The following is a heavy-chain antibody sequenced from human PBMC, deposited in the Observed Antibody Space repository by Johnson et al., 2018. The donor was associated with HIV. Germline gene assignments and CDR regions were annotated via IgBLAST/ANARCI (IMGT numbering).Heavy chain of an antibody. CDR2: ISYDGNIK. CDR1: GFTFSNYP. D-gene: IGHD3-16*01. CDR3: AKDPRYKYGGAFDI. V-gene: IGHV3-30-3*01. J-gene: IGHJ3*02. Sequence: QVQLVESGGGVVRPGRSLRLSCAASGFTFSNYPMHWVRQAPGKGLEWVAVISYDGNIKYYADSVKGRFTISRDNSMNTLYLQMNSLTIDDTAVYYCAKDPRYKYGGAFDIWGQGTMVTVSS.